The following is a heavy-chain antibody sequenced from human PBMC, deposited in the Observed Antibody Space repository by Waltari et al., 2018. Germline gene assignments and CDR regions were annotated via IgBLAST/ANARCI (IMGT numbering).Heavy chain of an antibody. CDR3: AKDITMVRGAKTYYYGMDV. J-gene: IGHJ6*02. CDR1: GFTFSSYA. V-gene: IGHV3-23*01. CDR2: ISGGGGST. D-gene: IGHD3-10*01. Sequence: EVQLLESGGGLVQPGGSLRLSCAASGFTFSSYAMSWVRQAPGKGREWVSAISGGGGSTYYAYSVNGRFTISRDKTKNTLYLQMNSLRAEDTAVYYCAKDITMVRGAKTYYYGMDVWGQGTTVTVSS.